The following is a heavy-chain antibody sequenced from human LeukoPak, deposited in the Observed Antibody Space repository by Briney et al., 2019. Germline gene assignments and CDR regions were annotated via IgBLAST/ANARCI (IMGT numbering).Heavy chain of an antibody. CDR2: INPSGGST. Sequence: ASVKVSCKASGYTFTSYYMHWVRQAPGQGLEWMGIINPSGGSTSYAQKFQGRVTMTRDTSASTAYMELSSLRSEDTAVYYCARTSAGSGFDYWGQGTLVTVSS. CDR3: ARTSAGSGFDY. V-gene: IGHV1-46*01. D-gene: IGHD2-15*01. CDR1: GYTFTSYY. J-gene: IGHJ4*02.